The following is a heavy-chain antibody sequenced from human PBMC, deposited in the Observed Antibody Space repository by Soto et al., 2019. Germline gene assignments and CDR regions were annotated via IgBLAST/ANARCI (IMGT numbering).Heavy chain of an antibody. J-gene: IGHJ4*02. D-gene: IGHD1-20*01. CDR2: ISGSGGST. CDR1: GFTFSSYA. CDR3: AKGRDNWNDPGEFDY. Sequence: EVQLLESGGGLVQPGGSLRLSCAASGFTFSSYAMSWVRQAPGKGLEWVSAISGSGGSTYYADSVKGRFTISRDNSKNTLYLQMNRLRAEDTAVYYSAKGRDNWNDPGEFDYWGQGTLVTVSS. V-gene: IGHV3-23*01.